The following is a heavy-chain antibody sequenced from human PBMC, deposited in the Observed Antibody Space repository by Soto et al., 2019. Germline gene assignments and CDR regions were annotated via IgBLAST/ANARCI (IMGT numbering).Heavy chain of an antibody. V-gene: IGHV4-30-4*01. CDR2: IYYSGST. CDR1: GGSISSSDYY. Sequence: QVQLQESGPGLVKPSQTLSVTCTVPGGSISSSDYYWSWIRQPPGKGLEWIGYIYYSGSTNYNPSLSSRVSLSVDTSKNQFSLNLSSVTAADTAVYYCARIVESGYTIDFDLWGRGTLVTVSS. J-gene: IGHJ2*01. D-gene: IGHD3-16*02. CDR3: ARIVESGYTIDFDL.